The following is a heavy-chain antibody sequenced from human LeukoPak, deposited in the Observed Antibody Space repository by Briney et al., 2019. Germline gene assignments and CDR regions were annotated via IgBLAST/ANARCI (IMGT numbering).Heavy chain of an antibody. D-gene: IGHD6-6*01. CDR3: TTWVIAARARSFDY. J-gene: IGHJ4*02. CDR2: IKSKTDGGTT. CDR1: GFTFSNAW. V-gene: IGHV3-15*01. Sequence: GGSLRLSCAASGFTFSNAWMSWVRQAPGKGLEWVGRIKSKTDGGTTDYAAPVKGRFTISRDDSKNTLYLQMNSLKTEDTAVYYCTTWVIAARARSFDYWGQGTLVTVSS.